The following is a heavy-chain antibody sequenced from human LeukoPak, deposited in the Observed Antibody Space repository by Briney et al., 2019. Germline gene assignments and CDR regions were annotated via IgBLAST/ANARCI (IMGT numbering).Heavy chain of an antibody. CDR3: AKDFNWEWDY. J-gene: IGHJ4*02. D-gene: IGHD7-27*01. Sequence: GGSLRLSCAASGFTFSSHGMHWVRQAPGKGLEWVAYVLSDGSRKYSADSVKGGFTIYRDTSKNTSFLSMNTLIPQRTAPCCCAKDFNWEWDYWGQGTLVTVSS. CDR1: GFTFSSHG. CDR2: VLSDGSRK. V-gene: IGHV3-30*02.